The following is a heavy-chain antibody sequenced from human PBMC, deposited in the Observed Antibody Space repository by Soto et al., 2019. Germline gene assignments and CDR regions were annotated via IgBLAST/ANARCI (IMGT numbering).Heavy chain of an antibody. CDR3: ARDSRLRP. D-gene: IGHD6-25*01. Sequence: PGGSLRLSCAASGFTFSTYSMSWVRQAPGKGLEWVSSITSSSSYIYYADSVKGRFTISRDNAKNSLYLQMDSLRAEDTAVYYCARDSRLRPRGQGTLVTVSS. CDR2: ITSSSSYI. J-gene: IGHJ5*02. CDR1: GFTFSTYS. V-gene: IGHV3-21*06.